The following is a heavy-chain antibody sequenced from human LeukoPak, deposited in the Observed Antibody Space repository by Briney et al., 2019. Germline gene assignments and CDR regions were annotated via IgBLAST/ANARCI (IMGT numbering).Heavy chain of an antibody. CDR1: GFTFSNAW. CDR2: IKSKTDGGTT. V-gene: IGHV3-15*01. CDR3: TTVGYCSGGSCYSYYYYYYYMDV. D-gene: IGHD2-15*01. Sequence: KSGGSLRLSCAASGFTFSNAWMSWVRQAPGKGLEWVGRIKSKTDGGTTDYAAPVKGRVTISRDDSKNTLYLQMNSLKTEDTAVYYCTTVGYCSGGSCYSYYYYYYYMDVWGKGTTVTVSS. J-gene: IGHJ6*03.